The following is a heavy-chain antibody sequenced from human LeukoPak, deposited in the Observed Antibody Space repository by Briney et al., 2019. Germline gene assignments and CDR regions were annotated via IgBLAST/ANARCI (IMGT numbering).Heavy chain of an antibody. V-gene: IGHV3-48*01. J-gene: IGHJ3*02. CDR2: ISGSSSTI. CDR1: GFTFSSYS. D-gene: IGHD2-2*01. CDR3: ARDTKPAMAFDI. Sequence: GGSLRLSCAASGFTFSSYSMNWVRQAPGKGLEWVSYISGSSSTIYYADSVKGRFTISRDNAKNSLYLQMSSLRAEDTAVYYCARDTKPAMAFDIWGQGTMVTVSS.